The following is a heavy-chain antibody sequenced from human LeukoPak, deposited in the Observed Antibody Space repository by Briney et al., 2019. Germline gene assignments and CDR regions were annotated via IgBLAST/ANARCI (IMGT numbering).Heavy chain of an antibody. D-gene: IGHD6-19*01. CDR1: GVPFSNYY. J-gene: IGHJ4*02. CDR2: INHSGYT. CDR3: TRAVAGHPD. Sequence: SETLSLTCAVSGVPFSNYYWSWVRQSPSQGLEWIGEINHSGYTNYNPSLKSRVTMSIDTSKNQFSLILPSVTAADAGVYYCTRAVAGHPDWGQGTLVTVSS. V-gene: IGHV4-34*01.